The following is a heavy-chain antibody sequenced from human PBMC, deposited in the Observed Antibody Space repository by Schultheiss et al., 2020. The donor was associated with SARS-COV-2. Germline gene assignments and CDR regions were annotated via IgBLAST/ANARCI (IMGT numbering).Heavy chain of an antibody. CDR1: GFTFSSYS. CDR2: ISSSSSYI. V-gene: IGHV3-21*01. D-gene: IGHD3-22*01. J-gene: IGHJ4*02. Sequence: GGSLRLSCAASGFTFSSYSMNWVRQAPGKGLEWVSSISSSSSYIYYADSVKGRFTISRDNAKNSLYLQMNSLRAEDTAVYYCARGPNFRYDSSGPAGYWGQGTLVTVSS. CDR3: ARGPNFRYDSSGPAGY.